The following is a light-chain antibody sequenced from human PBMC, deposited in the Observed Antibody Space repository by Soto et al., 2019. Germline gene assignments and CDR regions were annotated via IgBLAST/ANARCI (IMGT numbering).Light chain of an antibody. V-gene: IGKV3-11*01. CDR3: QQRSNSIT. CDR2: EIS. Sequence: EIVLTQSPATLSLSPGERATLSCWASQSVNSDLAWFQQKPGQAPSLLIYEISSRATGIPARFSGSGSGTDSTLTIRSLEPEDFAVYYCQQRSNSITFGQGTRLEIK. J-gene: IGKJ5*01. CDR1: QSVNSD.